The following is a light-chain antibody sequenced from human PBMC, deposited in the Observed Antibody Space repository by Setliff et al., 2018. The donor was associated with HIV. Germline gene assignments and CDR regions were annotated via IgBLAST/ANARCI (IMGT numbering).Light chain of an antibody. V-gene: IGLV2-14*03. CDR3: SSSTGTNTDVL. CDR2: DVT. J-gene: IGLJ2*01. CDR1: NSDIGPYTF. Sequence: QSVLTQPASVSGSPGQSITISCTGGNSDIGPYTFVSWYQQHPGKAPKLLIYDVTNRPSGVSSRFSASKSGNTASLTTSGLRTEDEADYYCSSSTGTNTDVLFGGGTKVTVL.